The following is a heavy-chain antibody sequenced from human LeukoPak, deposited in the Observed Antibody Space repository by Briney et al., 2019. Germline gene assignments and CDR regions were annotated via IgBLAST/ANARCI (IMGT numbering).Heavy chain of an antibody. V-gene: IGHV3-23*01. Sequence: PGASLRLSCAAAGFTFSSYDVSWVRQAPGKGLEWVSRIIATGGSTYYADSVKGRFAISRDNSKNTLYLQLNSLRVEDTAVYYCAKGKTSGWDQDAFDIWGQGTMVTVSS. CDR2: IIATGGST. D-gene: IGHD6-19*01. J-gene: IGHJ3*02. CDR3: AKGKTSGWDQDAFDI. CDR1: GFTFSSYD.